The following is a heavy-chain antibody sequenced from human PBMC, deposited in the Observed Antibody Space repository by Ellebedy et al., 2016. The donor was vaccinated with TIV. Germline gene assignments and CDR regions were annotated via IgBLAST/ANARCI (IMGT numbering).Heavy chain of an antibody. J-gene: IGHJ3*02. CDR1: GSSFTSYW. CDR2: IYPGDSDT. Sequence: PGGSLRLSCKRAGSSFTSYWIGWVRQMPGKGLEWMGIIYPGDSDTRYSPSFQGQVTISADKSISTAYLQWSSLKASDTAMYYCASRMTADPNREHNHAFDIWGQGTMVTVSS. CDR3: ASRMTADPNREHNHAFDI. D-gene: IGHD1-1*01. V-gene: IGHV5-51*01.